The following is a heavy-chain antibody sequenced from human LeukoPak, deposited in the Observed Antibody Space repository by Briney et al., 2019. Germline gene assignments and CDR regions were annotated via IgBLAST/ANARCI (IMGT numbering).Heavy chain of an antibody. D-gene: IGHD1-14*01. CDR3: ARFPENVYGLDY. Sequence: ASVKVSCKASGYTFTGDYMHWVRQAPGQGLEWMGWINPNSGGTNYAQKFQGRVTMTRDTSISTAYMELSRLRSDDTAVYYCARFPENVYGLDYWGQGTLVTVSS. V-gene: IGHV1-2*02. J-gene: IGHJ4*02. CDR2: INPNSGGT. CDR1: GYTFTGDY.